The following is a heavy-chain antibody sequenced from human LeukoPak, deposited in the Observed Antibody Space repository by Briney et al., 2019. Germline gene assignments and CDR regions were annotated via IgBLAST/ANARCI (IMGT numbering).Heavy chain of an antibody. J-gene: IGHJ4*02. CDR1: GFTFSSYW. Sequence: PGGSLRLSCAASGFTFSSYWMSWVRQAPGKGLEWVANIKQDGSEKYYVDSVKGRFIISRDNAKNSLYLQMNSLRAEDTAVYYCARGGPDYGDYAFDYWGQGTLVTVSS. D-gene: IGHD4-17*01. CDR3: ARGGPDYGDYAFDY. CDR2: IKQDGSEK. V-gene: IGHV3-7*01.